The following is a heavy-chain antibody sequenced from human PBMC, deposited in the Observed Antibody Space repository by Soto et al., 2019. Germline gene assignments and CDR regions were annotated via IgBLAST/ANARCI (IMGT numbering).Heavy chain of an antibody. D-gene: IGHD1-1*01. CDR2: IYWDDDK. V-gene: IGHV2-5*02. J-gene: IGHJ6*02. Sequence: GSGPTLVNPTQTLTLTCTFSGFSLATSGVGVGWIRQPPGKALECLALIYWDDDKRYSPSLKTRLTISKDTSKNQVVLTMTNMDPVDTATYYCARTRVRPSYYGMDVWGQGTTVTVSS. CDR1: GFSLATSGVG. CDR3: ARTRVRPSYYGMDV.